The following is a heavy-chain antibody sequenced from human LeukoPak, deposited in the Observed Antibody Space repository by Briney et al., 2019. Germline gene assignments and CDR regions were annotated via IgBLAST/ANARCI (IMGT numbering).Heavy chain of an antibody. CDR1: GFTFSVYS. Sequence: GGSLRLFCAAAGFTFSVYSMNWVRQAPGKGLEWVSSISGSSTYIYYADSVKGRFIISRDNAKNSLYLQMNSLRAEDTAVYYCAREDTYGYGNDYWGQGTLVTVSS. CDR2: ISGSSTYI. D-gene: IGHD5-18*01. J-gene: IGHJ4*02. V-gene: IGHV3-21*01. CDR3: AREDTYGYGNDY.